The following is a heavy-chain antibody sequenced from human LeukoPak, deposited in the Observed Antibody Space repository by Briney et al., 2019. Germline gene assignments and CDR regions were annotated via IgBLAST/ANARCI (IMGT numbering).Heavy chain of an antibody. CDR2: ISSSSTYM. CDR1: GFTFRDYS. V-gene: IGHV3-21*01. J-gene: IGHJ5*02. D-gene: IGHD3-10*01. Sequence: PGGSLRLSCAASGFTFRDYSMNWVRQAPGEGLEWVSSISSSSTYMYYADSVKGRFTISRDNAKNSLYLQMNSLRAEDTAVYYCARRNLRSGSSPGFDPWGQGTLVTVSS. CDR3: ARRNLRSGSSPGFDP.